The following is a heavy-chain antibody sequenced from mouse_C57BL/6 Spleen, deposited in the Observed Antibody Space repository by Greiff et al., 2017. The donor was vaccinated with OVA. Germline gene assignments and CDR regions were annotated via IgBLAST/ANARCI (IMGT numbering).Heavy chain of an antibody. CDR1: GYSITSGYY. J-gene: IGHJ2*01. V-gene: IGHV3-6*01. Sequence: VQLKESGPGLVKPSQSLSLTCSVTGYSITSGYYWNWIRQFPGNKLEWMGYISYDGSNNYNPSLKNRISITRDTSKNQFFLKLNSVTTEDTATYYCASGLVDYWGQGTTLTVSS. CDR3: ASGLVDY. CDR2: ISYDGSN.